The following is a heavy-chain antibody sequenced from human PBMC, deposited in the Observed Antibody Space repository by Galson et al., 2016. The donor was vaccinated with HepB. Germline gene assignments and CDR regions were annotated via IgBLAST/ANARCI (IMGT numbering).Heavy chain of an antibody. CDR1: GFTLSKYH. V-gene: IGHV3-30-3*01. CDR3: TREANEAFDI. CDR2: SFHDEDYT. Sequence: SLRLSCAASGFTLSKYHMHWVRQAPGKGLEWVALSFHDEDYTYYPDSVKGRFTISRDNTKATVYLHMNSLRDEDTAVYYCTREANEAFDIWGQGTMVTVSS. J-gene: IGHJ3*02. D-gene: IGHD1-1*01.